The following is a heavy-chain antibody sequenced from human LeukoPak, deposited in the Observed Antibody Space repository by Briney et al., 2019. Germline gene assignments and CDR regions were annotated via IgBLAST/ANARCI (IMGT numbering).Heavy chain of an antibody. J-gene: IGHJ5*02. Sequence: ASVKVSCKASGYTIANYWVHWVRQAPGQGLEWMGIINPSGDTTSYEQKFQGRVIMTRDTSTNTLYMELSSLTPEDTAVYYCARDNSRHDAGGRWFDPWGQGTLTVSS. CDR3: ARDNSRHDAGGRWFDP. D-gene: IGHD6-6*01. CDR2: INPSGDTT. V-gene: IGHV1-46*03. CDR1: GYTIANYW.